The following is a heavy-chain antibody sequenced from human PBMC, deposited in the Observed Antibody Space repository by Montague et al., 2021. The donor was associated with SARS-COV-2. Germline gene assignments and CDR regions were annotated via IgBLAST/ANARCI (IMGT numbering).Heavy chain of an antibody. CDR3: ARREGGWWDAFDI. D-gene: IGHD2-15*01. J-gene: IGHJ3*02. V-gene: IGHV4-39*01. CDR2: IHYSGTT. CDR1: GGSVSSTSYY. Sequence: SETLSLTCTVSGGSVSSTSYYWDWIRQPPGKGLEWIGSIHYSGTTYYNPSLKSQVTISVDTSKNQFSLKLRSVTVADTAIYYCARREGGWWDAFDIWGQGTMVTVSS.